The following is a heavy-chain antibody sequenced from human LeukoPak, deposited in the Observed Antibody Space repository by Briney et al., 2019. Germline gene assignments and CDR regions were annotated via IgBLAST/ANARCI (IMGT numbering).Heavy chain of an antibody. V-gene: IGHV3-33*05. Sequence: PGRSLRLSCAASGFTFSSYGMHWVRQAPGKGLEWVAVISYDGSNKYYADSVRGRFTISRDNSKNTLYLQMNSLRAEDTAVYYCAKVPPVDTAMALDGMDVWGKGTTVTVSS. CDR3: AKVPPVDTAMALDGMDV. J-gene: IGHJ6*04. D-gene: IGHD5-18*01. CDR2: ISYDGSNK. CDR1: GFTFSSYG.